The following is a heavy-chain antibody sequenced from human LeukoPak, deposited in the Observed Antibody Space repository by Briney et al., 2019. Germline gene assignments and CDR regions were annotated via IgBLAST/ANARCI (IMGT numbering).Heavy chain of an antibody. D-gene: IGHD5-18*01. CDR3: ARVGKRGFHFGYVRSDAFDV. Sequence: PSETLSLTCHVSDDSITSYYWTWIRQAAGKGLEWIGRVHTSCTTDYNPSLRSRVAMSIETPKNQFSLWLSSATAADTAVYYCARVGKRGFHFGYVRSDAFDVWGHGTMVAVSS. V-gene: IGHV4-4*07. CDR2: VHTSCTT. CDR1: DDSITSYY. J-gene: IGHJ3*01.